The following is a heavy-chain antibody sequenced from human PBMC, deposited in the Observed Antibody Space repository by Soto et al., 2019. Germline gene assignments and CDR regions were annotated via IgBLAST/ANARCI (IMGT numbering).Heavy chain of an antibody. V-gene: IGHV4-34*01. J-gene: IGHJ6*02. CDR3: ATLRTGYHYYYGMDV. D-gene: IGHD3-9*01. CDR1: GGSFRAYY. CDR2: INHSGST. Sequence: PSETRSLTCAVYGGSFRAYYWSCIRQPPGKGLEWIGEINHSGSTNYNPSLKSRVTISVDTSKNQFSLRLSSVTAADTAVYYCATLRTGYHYYYGMDVWGQGTTVTVSS.